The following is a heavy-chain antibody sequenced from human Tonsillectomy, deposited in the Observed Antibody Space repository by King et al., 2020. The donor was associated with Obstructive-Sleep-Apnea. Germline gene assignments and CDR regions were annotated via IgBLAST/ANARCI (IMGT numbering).Heavy chain of an antibody. Sequence: QLVQSGAEVKKPGASVKVSCKASGDTFSNYYMHWVRQAPGQGLEWMGIINPSGGSTSYAQKFQGRVTMTRDTSTSTVYMELSSLRSEDTAVYFCARAHYPILTGYPLYYHYGMAVWGQGTTVTVSS. CDR3: ARAHYPILTGYPLYYHYGMAV. J-gene: IGHJ6*02. D-gene: IGHD3-9*01. V-gene: IGHV1-46*01. CDR2: INPSGGST. CDR1: GDTFSNYY.